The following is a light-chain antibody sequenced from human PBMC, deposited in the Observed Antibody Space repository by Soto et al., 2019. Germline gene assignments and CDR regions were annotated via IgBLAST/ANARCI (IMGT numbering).Light chain of an antibody. J-gene: IGKJ1*01. V-gene: IGKV3-20*01. CDR2: GAS. CDR3: QQYGSSGT. CDR1: QSINRD. Sequence: EIVLTHSPGTLSLSPGESATLSCRASQSINRDLAWYVQKPGQAPRLLIYGASNRATGIPDRFSGSGSGTDFTLTISRLEPEDFAVYYCQQYGSSGTFGQGTKVDIK.